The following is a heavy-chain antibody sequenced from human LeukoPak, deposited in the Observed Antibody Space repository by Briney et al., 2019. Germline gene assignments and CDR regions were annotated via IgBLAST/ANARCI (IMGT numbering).Heavy chain of an antibody. Sequence: GGSLRLSCAASGFTFSSYAMSWVRQAPGKGLEWVSAISGSGGSTYYADSVKGRFTISRDNSKNTLYLQMNSLRAEDTAVYYCAKDERITIFGVVITPYNWFDPWGQGTLVTVSS. V-gene: IGHV3-23*01. CDR1: GFTFSSYA. J-gene: IGHJ5*02. D-gene: IGHD3-3*01. CDR2: ISGSGGST. CDR3: AKDERITIFGVVITPYNWFDP.